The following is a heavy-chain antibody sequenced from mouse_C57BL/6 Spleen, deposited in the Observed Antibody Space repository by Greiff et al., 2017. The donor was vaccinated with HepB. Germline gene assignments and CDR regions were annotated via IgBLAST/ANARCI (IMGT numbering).Heavy chain of an antibody. Sequence: EVKLQESGPGLVKPSQSLSLTCSVTGYSITSGYYWNWIRQFPGNNLEWMGYISYDGSNNYNPSLKNRISITRDTSKNQFFLKLNSVTTEDTATYYCARYWDAFFDYWGQGTTLTVSS. V-gene: IGHV3-6*01. CDR3: ARYWDAFFDY. D-gene: IGHD4-1*01. CDR2: ISYDGSN. J-gene: IGHJ2*01. CDR1: GYSITSGYY.